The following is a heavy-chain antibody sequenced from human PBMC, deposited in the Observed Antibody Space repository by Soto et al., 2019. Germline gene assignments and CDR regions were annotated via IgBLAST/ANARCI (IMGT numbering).Heavy chain of an antibody. CDR2: IFYTGTT. D-gene: IGHD2-21*01. V-gene: IGHV4-39*01. Sequence: PSETLSLTCSVSGGSVSYNSYYWCWIRHPPGKGLEWFGGIFYTGTTYYNPSLKDRLSISVDTSKNSFSLNLTSVTAADTAVYFCARLVVVAPVANVWGQGALVTVS. CDR3: ARLVVVAPVANV. CDR1: GGSVSYNSYY. J-gene: IGHJ4*02.